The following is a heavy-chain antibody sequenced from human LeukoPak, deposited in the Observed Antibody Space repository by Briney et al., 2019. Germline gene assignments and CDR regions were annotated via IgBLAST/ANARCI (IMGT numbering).Heavy chain of an antibody. D-gene: IGHD2-2*02. CDR2: ISGGGETT. CDR3: AKHGCTGTRCYINY. CDR1: GFTFRDYA. J-gene: IGHJ4*02. Sequence: SGGSLRLSCADSGFTFRDYAMSWVRQAPGKGLEWASIISGGGETTYYADSVRGRFTISRDNSKNTLYLQMNSLRAEDTAVYYCAKHGCTGTRCYINYWGQGTLVTVSS. V-gene: IGHV3-23*01.